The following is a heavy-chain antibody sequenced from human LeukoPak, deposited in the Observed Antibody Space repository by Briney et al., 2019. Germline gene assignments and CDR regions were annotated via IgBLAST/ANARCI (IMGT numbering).Heavy chain of an antibody. Sequence: SETLSLTCTVSGYSISSGYYWGWIRQPPGKGLEWVGSIYHSGSTYYNPSLKSRVTISVDTSKNQFSLKLSSVTAADTAVYYCARQVYGYDSNRPYYFDYWGQGTLVTVSS. D-gene: IGHD3-22*01. J-gene: IGHJ4*02. CDR2: IYHSGST. V-gene: IGHV4-38-2*02. CDR3: ARQVYGYDSNRPYYFDY. CDR1: GYSISSGYY.